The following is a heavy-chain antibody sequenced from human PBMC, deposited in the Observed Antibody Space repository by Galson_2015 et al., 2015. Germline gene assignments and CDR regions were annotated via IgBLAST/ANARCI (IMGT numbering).Heavy chain of an antibody. J-gene: IGHJ4*02. CDR1: GFTFNNYW. CDR2: VNSDGSST. V-gene: IGHV3-74*03. CDR3: AVLTSLTVAGN. Sequence: SLRLSCAASGFTFNNYWMHWVRHVPGTGLVWVSRVNSDGSSTTYADSVKGRFTISRDNAKNTLYLQMNSLRAEDTAVYYCAVLTSLTVAGNWGQGTLGTVSS. D-gene: IGHD6-19*01.